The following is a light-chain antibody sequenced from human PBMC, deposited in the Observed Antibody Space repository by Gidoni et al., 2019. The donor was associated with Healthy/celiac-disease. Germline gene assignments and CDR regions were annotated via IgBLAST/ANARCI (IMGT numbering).Light chain of an antibody. V-gene: IGKV1-39*01. J-gene: IGKJ2*01. CDR3: QQSYSTQYT. Sequence: VGDRVTITCRASQSISSYLNWYQQKPGKAPKLLIYAASSLQSGVPSRFSGSGSGTDFTLTISSLQPEDFATYYCQQSYSTQYTFGQGTKLEIK. CDR2: AAS. CDR1: QSISSY.